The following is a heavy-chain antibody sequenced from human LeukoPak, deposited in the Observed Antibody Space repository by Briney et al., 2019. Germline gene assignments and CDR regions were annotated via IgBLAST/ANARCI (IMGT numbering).Heavy chain of an antibody. CDR1: GDSVSGNSVA. J-gene: IGHJ4*02. V-gene: IGHV6-1*01. CDR3: ARGFMSYLDF. CDR2: TYYRSKWYS. Sequence: SQTLTLTCAISGDSVSGNSVACNWIRQSPSRGLEWLGRTYYRSKWYSDYAVSVKSRITINPDTSKNQFSLQLNSATPEDTAIYFCARGFMSYLDFWGQGTLVTVSS. D-gene: IGHD3-10*01.